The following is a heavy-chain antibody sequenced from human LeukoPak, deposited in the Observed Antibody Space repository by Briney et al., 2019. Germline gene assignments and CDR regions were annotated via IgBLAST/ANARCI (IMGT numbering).Heavy chain of an antibody. Sequence: GGSLRLYCAASGFTFSSYELNWVRQAPGKGLEWVSYISSSGSTIYYEDSVKGRFTISRDNAKNSLYLQMNRLSAKDTADYYCCFMRTANAFYCWDQGPLVTVSS. CDR1: GFTFSSYE. V-gene: IGHV3-48*03. J-gene: IGHJ4*01. D-gene: IGHD2-21*02. CDR2: ISSSGSTI. CDR3: CFMRTANAFYC.